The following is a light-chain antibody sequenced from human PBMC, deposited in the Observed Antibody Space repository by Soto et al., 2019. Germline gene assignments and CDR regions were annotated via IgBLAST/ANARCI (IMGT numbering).Light chain of an antibody. CDR3: QQYDSSPWT. V-gene: IGKV1-5*01. CDR2: DAS. Sequence: DIQMTQSPSTLSASVGDRVTITCRASQSISTWLAWYQQKPGKAPKLLIYDASSLKSGVPSRFSGSGSGTEFTLTISSLQPDDFATYYCQQYDSSPWTFGQGTKVGIK. CDR1: QSISTW. J-gene: IGKJ1*01.